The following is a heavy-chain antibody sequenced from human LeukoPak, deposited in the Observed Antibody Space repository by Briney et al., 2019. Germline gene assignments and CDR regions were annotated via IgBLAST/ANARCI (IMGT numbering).Heavy chain of an antibody. Sequence: SVKVSCKASGGTFSSYAISWVRQAPGQGLEWMGGIIPIFGTANYAQKFQGRVTITADESTSTAYMELSSLRSEDTAVYYCARRGLYNWNDEPSFDYWGQGTLVTVSS. CDR3: ARRGLYNWNDEPSFDY. CDR1: GGTFSSYA. D-gene: IGHD1-20*01. J-gene: IGHJ4*02. V-gene: IGHV1-69*13. CDR2: IIPIFGTA.